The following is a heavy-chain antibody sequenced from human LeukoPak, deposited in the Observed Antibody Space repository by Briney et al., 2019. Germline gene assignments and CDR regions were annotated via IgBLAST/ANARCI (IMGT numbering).Heavy chain of an antibody. J-gene: IGHJ4*02. Sequence: GGSLRLSCAASGFTFSSYAMSWVRQAPGKGLEWVSAISGSGGSTYYADSVKGRFTISRDNSKNTLYLQMNSLRAEDTAVYYCAKEEGTIGIVVVITYPFDYWGQGTLVTASS. D-gene: IGHD3-22*01. CDR1: GFTFSSYA. V-gene: IGHV3-23*01. CDR3: AKEEGTIGIVVVITYPFDY. CDR2: ISGSGGST.